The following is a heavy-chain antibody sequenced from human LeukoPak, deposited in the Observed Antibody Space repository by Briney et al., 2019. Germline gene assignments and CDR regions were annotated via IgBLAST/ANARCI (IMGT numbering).Heavy chain of an antibody. Sequence: SETLSLTCAVYGGSFSGYYWSWIRQPPGKGLEWIGEINHSGSTNYTPSLKSRVTISVDTSKNQFSLKLSSVTAADTAVYYCARGWHGGSHWFDPWGQGTLVTVSS. CDR2: INHSGST. V-gene: IGHV4-34*01. CDR3: ARGWHGGSHWFDP. CDR1: GGSFSGYY. J-gene: IGHJ5*02. D-gene: IGHD3-16*01.